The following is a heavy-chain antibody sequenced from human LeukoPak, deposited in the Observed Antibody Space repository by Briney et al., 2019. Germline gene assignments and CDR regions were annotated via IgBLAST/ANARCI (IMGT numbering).Heavy chain of an antibody. CDR3: ARDLGYCSSTSCYEGGGFDY. J-gene: IGHJ4*02. Sequence: ASVKVSCKASGYTFTSYGISWVRQAPGQGLEWMGWISAYNGNTNYAQKLQGRVTMTTDTSTSTAYMELRSLRSDDTAVYYCARDLGYCSSTSCYEGGGFDYWGQGTLVTVSS. V-gene: IGHV1-18*01. D-gene: IGHD2-2*01. CDR2: ISAYNGNT. CDR1: GYTFTSYG.